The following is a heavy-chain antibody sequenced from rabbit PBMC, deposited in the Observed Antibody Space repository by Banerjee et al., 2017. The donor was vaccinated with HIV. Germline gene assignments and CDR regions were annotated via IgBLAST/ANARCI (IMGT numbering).Heavy chain of an antibody. D-gene: IGHD7-1*01. V-gene: IGHV1S40*01. CDR1: GFDLNNYYY. Sequence: QSLEESGGDLVKPGASLTLTCKASGFDLNNYYYMCWVRQAPGKGLEWIGCIYPGSGGSTYYASWAKGRFTISKTSSTTVTLQMTSLTAADTATYFCARSGYAGYGLWGQGTLVTVS. J-gene: IGHJ4*01. CDR2: IYPGSGGST. CDR3: ARSGYAGYGL.